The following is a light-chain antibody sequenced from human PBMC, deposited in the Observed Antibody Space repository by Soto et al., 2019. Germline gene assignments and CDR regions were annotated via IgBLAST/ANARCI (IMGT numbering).Light chain of an antibody. CDR1: QSVSNNY. J-gene: IGKJ5*01. Sequence: EIVLPQSPGTRSLSPGERSTLSCMASQSVSNNYLAWYQQKPGQAPRLLIYDASNRATGIPDRFSGGGSGTDFTLTISCLEPEDFAVYYCQQRSNWPPTFGQGTRLEIK. V-gene: IGKV3D-20*02. CDR3: QQRSNWPPT. CDR2: DAS.